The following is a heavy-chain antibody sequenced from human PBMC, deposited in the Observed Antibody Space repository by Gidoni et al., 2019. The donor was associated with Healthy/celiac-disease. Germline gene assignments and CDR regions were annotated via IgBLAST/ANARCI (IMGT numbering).Heavy chain of an antibody. D-gene: IGHD1-26*01. CDR1: GFTFSSYS. J-gene: IGHJ4*02. CDR3: ARGGGSYDY. V-gene: IGHV3-21*01. Sequence: EVQLVESGGGLVKPGGSLRLSCAASGFTFSSYSMNWVRQAPGKGLGWVSSISSSSSYSYYADSVKDRLTISRYKAKNSLYLQMNSLRAEDTAVYYCARGGGSYDYWGQGTLVTVSS. CDR2: ISSSSSYS.